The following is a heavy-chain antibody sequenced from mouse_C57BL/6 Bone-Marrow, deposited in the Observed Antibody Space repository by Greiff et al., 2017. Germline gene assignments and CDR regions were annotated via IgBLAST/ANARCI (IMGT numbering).Heavy chain of an antibody. Sequence: QVQLQQSGAELVKPGASVKLSCKASGYTFTSYWMHWVKQRPGQGLEWIGMIHPNSGSTNYNEKFKSKATLTVDKSSSTAYMQLSSLTSEDSAVYYCARSDYDPWYFDVWGTGTTVTGSS. V-gene: IGHV1-64*01. CDR1: GYTFTSYW. D-gene: IGHD2-4*01. CDR3: ARSDYDPWYFDV. CDR2: IHPNSGST. J-gene: IGHJ1*03.